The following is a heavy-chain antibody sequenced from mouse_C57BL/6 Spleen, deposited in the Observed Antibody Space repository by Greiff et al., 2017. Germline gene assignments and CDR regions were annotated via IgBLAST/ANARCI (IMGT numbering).Heavy chain of an antibody. CDR2: INPSSGYT. D-gene: IGHD1-1*01. CDR3: ARSPYYYGSSYPDGYFDV. V-gene: IGHV1-4*01. Sequence: QVQLQQSGAELARPGASVKMSCKASGYTFTSYTMHWVKQRPGQGLEWIGYINPSSGYTKYNQKFKDKATLTADKSSSTAYMQLSSLTSEDSAVYYCARSPYYYGSSYPDGYFDVWGTGTTVTVSS. J-gene: IGHJ1*03. CDR1: GYTFTSYT.